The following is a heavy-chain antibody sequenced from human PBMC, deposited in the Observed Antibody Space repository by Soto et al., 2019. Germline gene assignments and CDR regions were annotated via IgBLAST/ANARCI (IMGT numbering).Heavy chain of an antibody. CDR2: ISYDGSNK. D-gene: IGHD3-3*01. CDR3: AKDILEWLLSFSPPDY. Sequence: QVQLVESGGGVVQPGRSLRLSCAASGFTFSSYGMHWVRQAPGKGLEWVAVISYDGSNKYYADSVKGRFTISRDNSKNTLYLQMNSLRAEDTAVYYCAKDILEWLLSFSPPDYWGQGTLVTVSS. CDR1: GFTFSSYG. J-gene: IGHJ4*02. V-gene: IGHV3-30*18.